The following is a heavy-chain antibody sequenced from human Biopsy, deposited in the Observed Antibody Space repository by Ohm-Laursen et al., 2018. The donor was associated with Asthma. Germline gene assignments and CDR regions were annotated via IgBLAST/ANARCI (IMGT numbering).Heavy chain of an antibody. J-gene: IGHJ4*02. CDR1: GFTFDDYA. CDR2: ITSSSSYI. Sequence: GSLRLSCTASGFTFDDYAMHWVRQAPGKGLEWVSSITSSSSYIFYADSVKGRFTISRDNPRNSLYLQMNSLRAEDTAVYYCARDAPTGGYIDYWGLGTLVTVSS. V-gene: IGHV3-21*01. D-gene: IGHD7-27*01. CDR3: ARDAPTGGYIDY.